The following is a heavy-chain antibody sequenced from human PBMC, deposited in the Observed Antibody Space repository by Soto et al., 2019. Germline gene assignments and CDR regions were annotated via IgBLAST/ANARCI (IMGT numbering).Heavy chain of an antibody. CDR3: ARDGPSYDSSGYYLNGMDV. V-gene: IGHV4-30-4*01. CDR2: IYYSGST. J-gene: IGHJ6*02. D-gene: IGHD3-22*01. CDR1: GGSISSGDYY. Sequence: SETLSLTCPVSGGSISSGDYYWSWIRQPPGKGLEWIGYIYYSGSTYYNPSLKSRVTISVDTSKNQFSLKLSSVTAADTAVYYCARDGPSYDSSGYYLNGMDVWGQGTTVTVSS.